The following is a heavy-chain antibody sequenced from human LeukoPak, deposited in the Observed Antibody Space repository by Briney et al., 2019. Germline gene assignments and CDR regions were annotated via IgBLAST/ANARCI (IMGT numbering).Heavy chain of an antibody. D-gene: IGHD3-22*01. J-gene: IGHJ4*02. Sequence: SETLSLTCTVSGGSISSSSYYWGWNRQPPGKGLEWIVSIYYSGSTYYNPSLKSRVTISVDTSKNQFSLKLSSVTAADTAVYYCARDLVVYYDSSGYPWFDYWGQGTLVTVSS. CDR1: GGSISSSSYY. CDR3: ARDLVVYYDSSGYPWFDY. CDR2: IYYSGST. V-gene: IGHV4-39*07.